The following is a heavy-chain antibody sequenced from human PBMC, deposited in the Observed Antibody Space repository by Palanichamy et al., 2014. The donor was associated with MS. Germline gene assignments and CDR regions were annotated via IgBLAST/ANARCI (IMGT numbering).Heavy chain of an antibody. Sequence: EVQLVESGGGLVQPGGSLRLSCAASGFTFSSYEMNWVRQFREGPEWISYISTGGSTVTYADSVKGRFTISRDNAKNSLYLQMNSLRADDTAVYYCARETPSTSDWVDCWGQGTLVTVSS. CDR1: GFTFSSYE. J-gene: IGHJ4*02. CDR3: ARETPSTSDWVDC. CDR2: ISTGGSTV. D-gene: IGHD2-2*01. V-gene: IGHV3-48*03.